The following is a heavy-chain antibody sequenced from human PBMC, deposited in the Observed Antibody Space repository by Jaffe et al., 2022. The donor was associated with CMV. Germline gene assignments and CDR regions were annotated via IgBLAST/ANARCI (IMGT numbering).Heavy chain of an antibody. J-gene: IGHJ6*03. V-gene: IGHV3-48*03. CDR1: GFTFSSYE. D-gene: IGHD3-10*02. Sequence: EVQLVESGGGLVQPGGSLRLSCAASGFTFSSYEMNWVRQAPGKGLEWVSYISSSGSTIYYADSVKGRFTISRDNAKNSLYLQMNSLRAEDTAVYYCARVVSGELVYYYYYMDVWGKGTTVTVSS. CDR3: ARVVSGELVYYYYYMDV. CDR2: ISSSGSTI.